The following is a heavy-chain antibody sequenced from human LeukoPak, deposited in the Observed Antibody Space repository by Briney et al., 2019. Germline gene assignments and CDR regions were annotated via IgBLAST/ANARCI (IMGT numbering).Heavy chain of an antibody. D-gene: IGHD3-10*01. CDR3: AIHYYGSGSYWASTNYFDY. Sequence: ASVKVSCKASGYTFTGYYMHWVRQAPGQGLEWMGWMNPNSGNTGYAQKFQGRVTITRNTSISTAYMELSSLRSEDTAVYYCAIHYYGSGSYWASTNYFDYWGQGTLVTVSS. CDR1: GYTFTGYY. J-gene: IGHJ4*02. CDR2: MNPNSGNT. V-gene: IGHV1-8*03.